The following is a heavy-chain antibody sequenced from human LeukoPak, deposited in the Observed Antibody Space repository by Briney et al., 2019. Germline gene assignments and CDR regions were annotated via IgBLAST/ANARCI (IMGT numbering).Heavy chain of an antibody. J-gene: IGHJ3*02. V-gene: IGHV1-46*01. CDR3: AREGNSGGSSSWYGGDAFDI. D-gene: IGHD6-13*01. CDR1: GYTFTSYY. Sequence: GASVKVSCKASGYTFTSYYMHWVRQAPGQGLEWMGIINPSGGSTSYAQKFQGRVTMTRDTSTSTVYMELSSLRSEDTAVYYCAREGNSGGSSSWYGGDAFDIWGQGTMVTVSS. CDR2: INPSGGST.